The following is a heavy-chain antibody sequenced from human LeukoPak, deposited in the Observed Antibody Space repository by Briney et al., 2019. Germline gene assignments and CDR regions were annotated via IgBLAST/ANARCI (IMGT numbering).Heavy chain of an antibody. Sequence: GSLRLSCAASGFTFSSYGMSWVRQAPGKGLEWVSAISGSGGSTYYADSVKGRFTISRDNSKNTLYLQMNSLRAEDTAVYYCAKRRRGSGSYFPFDYWGQGTLVTVSS. CDR2: ISGSGGST. V-gene: IGHV3-23*01. J-gene: IGHJ4*02. CDR3: AKRRRGSGSYFPFDY. D-gene: IGHD3-10*01. CDR1: GFTFSSYG.